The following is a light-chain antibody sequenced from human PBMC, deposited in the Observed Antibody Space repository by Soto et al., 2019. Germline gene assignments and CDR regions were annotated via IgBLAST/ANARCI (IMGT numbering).Light chain of an antibody. CDR1: SGSVSKNFY. J-gene: IGLJ2*01. Sequence: QTVVTQEPSFSVSPGGTVTLTCGLTSGSVSKNFYPSWYQQTLGQAPRTLIYNTNTRSSGVPDRFSSSILGNKAALTITGAQADDESDYYCVLYMGSGISVFGGGTKLTVL. CDR2: NTN. V-gene: IGLV8-61*01. CDR3: VLYMGSGISV.